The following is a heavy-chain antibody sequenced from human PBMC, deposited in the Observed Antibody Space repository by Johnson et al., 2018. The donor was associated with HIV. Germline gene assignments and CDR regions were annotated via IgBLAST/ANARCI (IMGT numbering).Heavy chain of an antibody. J-gene: IGHJ3*02. CDR1: GFIFSSYG. D-gene: IGHD1-1*01. CDR3: ARDAAELEEEDAFDI. Sequence: QVQLVESGGGLVQPGGSLRLSCAASGFIFSSYGIHWVRQAPGKGLEWVAFIRYDGSNKYYADSVKGRFTISRDNSKNTLYLQMNSLRVEDTAVYYCARDAAELEEEDAFDIWGQGTMVTVSS. V-gene: IGHV3-30*02. CDR2: IRYDGSNK.